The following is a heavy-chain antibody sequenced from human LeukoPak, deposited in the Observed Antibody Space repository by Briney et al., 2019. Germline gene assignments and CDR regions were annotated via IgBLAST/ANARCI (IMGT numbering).Heavy chain of an antibody. J-gene: IGHJ4*02. D-gene: IGHD3-10*01. V-gene: IGHV3-15*01. CDR2: IKRKSDGGTI. Sequence: GESLRLSCAASGVTLSDVWMSWVPQSPGKGLEWVGRIKRKSDGGTIDHAAPVKGRFTISREDSKNTLYLQMNSLQIDDTAVYYCATGGHYFGSWGQGTLVTVSS. CDR1: GVTLSDVW. CDR3: ATGGHYFGS.